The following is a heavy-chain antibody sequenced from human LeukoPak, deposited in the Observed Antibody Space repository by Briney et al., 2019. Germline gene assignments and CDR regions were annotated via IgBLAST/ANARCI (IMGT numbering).Heavy chain of an antibody. J-gene: IGHJ4*02. D-gene: IGHD2-8*01. Sequence: SETLSLACAVYGGSFSGYYWSWIRQPPGKGLEWIGEINHSGSTNYNPSLKSRVTISVDTSKNQFSLKLSSVTAADTAVYYCARVPVLMVYAIRQYYFDYWGQGTLVTVSS. CDR2: INHSGST. CDR3: ARVPVLMVYAIRQYYFDY. V-gene: IGHV4-34*01. CDR1: GGSFSGYY.